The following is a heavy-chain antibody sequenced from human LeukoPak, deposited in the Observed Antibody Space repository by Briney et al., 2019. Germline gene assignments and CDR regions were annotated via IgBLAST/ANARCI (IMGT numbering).Heavy chain of an antibody. Sequence: PSETLSLTCAVSGGSISSSNWWSWVRQPPGKGLEWIGEIYHSGSTNYNPSLKSRVTIPVDKSKNQFSLKLSSVTAADTAVYYCARDRGGSATFSSHFDYWGQGTLVTVSS. CDR3: ARDRGGSATFSSHFDY. CDR1: GGSISSSNW. J-gene: IGHJ4*02. CDR2: IYHSGST. V-gene: IGHV4-4*02. D-gene: IGHD2/OR15-2a*01.